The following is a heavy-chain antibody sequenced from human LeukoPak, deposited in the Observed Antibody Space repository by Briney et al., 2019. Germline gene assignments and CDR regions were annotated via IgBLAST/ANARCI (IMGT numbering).Heavy chain of an antibody. J-gene: IGHJ4*02. D-gene: IGHD6-13*01. Sequence: GGSLRLSCEASGFTFRDYWMTWVRPAPGKGLEWVANVKQDGTEKFYVDSVKGRFTISRDNGKNSLYLQMNSLRVDDTAIYYCARAGGTSWADFWGQGTLVTVSS. V-gene: IGHV3-7*01. CDR1: GFTFRDYW. CDR3: ARAGGTSWADF. CDR2: VKQDGTEK.